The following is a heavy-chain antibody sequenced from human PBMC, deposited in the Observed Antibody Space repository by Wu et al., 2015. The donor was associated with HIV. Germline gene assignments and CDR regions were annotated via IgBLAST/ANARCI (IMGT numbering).Heavy chain of an antibody. J-gene: IGHJ4*02. CDR3: AVMVRGVISKRYFDY. CDR2: ISTYNGKT. V-gene: IGHV1-18*01. CDR1: GYTFTTYA. D-gene: IGHD3-10*01. Sequence: QVQLVQSGGEVKKPGDSVKVSCKASGYTFTTYAISWVRQAPGQGLEWMGWISTYNGKTDYTQKVQGRVTLTTDTSTSTAYMELRSLTSDDTAMYYCAVMVRGVISKRYFDYVGPGNAWSSSPQ.